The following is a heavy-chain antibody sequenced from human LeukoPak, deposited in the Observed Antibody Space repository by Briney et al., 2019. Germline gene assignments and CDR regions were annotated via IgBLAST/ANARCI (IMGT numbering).Heavy chain of an antibody. D-gene: IGHD4-23*01. CDR2: IYYSGST. Sequence: SETLSLTCTVSGGSISSGDYYWSWIRQPPGKGLEWIGYIYYSGSTNYNPSFKSRVTISVDTSKNQFSLKLSSVTAADTAVYYCARHRGPEVTSYSSPYYFDYWGQGTLVTVSS. J-gene: IGHJ4*02. CDR1: GGSISSGDYY. V-gene: IGHV4-61*08. CDR3: ARHRGPEVTSYSSPYYFDY.